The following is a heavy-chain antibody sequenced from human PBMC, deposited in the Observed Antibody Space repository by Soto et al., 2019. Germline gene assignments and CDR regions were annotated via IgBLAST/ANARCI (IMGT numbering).Heavy chain of an antibody. J-gene: IGHJ5*02. D-gene: IGHD2-21*02. V-gene: IGHV4-31*03. CDR3: ASDLSDGDSQGRFDP. Sequence: QVQLQESGPGLVKPSQTLSLTCTVSGGSISSGGYYWSGLRQHPGNGLEWIGYIYYSGSTYYNPSLKSRVTISVDTSKNQFSLKLSSVTAADTAVYYCASDLSDGDSQGRFDPWGQGTLVTVSS. CDR1: GGSISSGGYY. CDR2: IYYSGST.